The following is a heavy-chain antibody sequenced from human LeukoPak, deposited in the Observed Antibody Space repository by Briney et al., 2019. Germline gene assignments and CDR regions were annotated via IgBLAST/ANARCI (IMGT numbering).Heavy chain of an antibody. CDR3: ASGSEYFDY. D-gene: IGHD1-26*01. CDR2: ISPDNGDT. Sequence: ASVKISRKASGYTFTSYGISWVRQAPGQGLQWMGLISPDNGDTKSAQNLQGRVILTTDTSTSTAYMELRSLRSDDTAVYYCASGSEYFDYLGQGTLVTVSS. V-gene: IGHV1-18*01. J-gene: IGHJ4*02. CDR1: GYTFTSYG.